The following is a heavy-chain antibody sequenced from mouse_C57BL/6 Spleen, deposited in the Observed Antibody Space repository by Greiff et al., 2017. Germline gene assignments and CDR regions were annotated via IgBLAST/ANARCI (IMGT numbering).Heavy chain of an antibody. CDR3: ARWLLRGGNAMDY. CDR1: GYTFTSYW. J-gene: IGHJ4*01. V-gene: IGHV1-61*01. D-gene: IGHD2-3*01. Sequence: QVQLKQPGAELVRPGSSVKLSCKASGYTFTSYWMDWVKQRPGQGLEWIGNIYPSDSETHYNQKFKDKATLTVDKSSSTAYMQLSSLTSEDSAVYYCARWLLRGGNAMDYWGQGTSVTVSS. CDR2: IYPSDSET.